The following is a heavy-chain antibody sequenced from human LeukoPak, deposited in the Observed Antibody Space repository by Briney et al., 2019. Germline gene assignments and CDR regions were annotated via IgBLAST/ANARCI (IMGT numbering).Heavy chain of an antibody. Sequence: PGRSLRLSCAASGFTFSSYGMHWARQAPGKGLEWVAVISYDGSNKYYADSVKGRFTISRDNSKNTLYLQMNSLRAEDTAVYYCAKDRTYGDYAFDYWGQGTLVTVSS. D-gene: IGHD4-17*01. CDR2: ISYDGSNK. J-gene: IGHJ4*02. V-gene: IGHV3-30*18. CDR3: AKDRTYGDYAFDY. CDR1: GFTFSSYG.